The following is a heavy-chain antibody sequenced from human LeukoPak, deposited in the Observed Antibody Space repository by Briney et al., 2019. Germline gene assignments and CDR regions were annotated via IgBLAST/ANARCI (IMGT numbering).Heavy chain of an antibody. J-gene: IGHJ4*02. CDR2: IYPGGSDT. Sequence: GESLKISCKGSGYSFTSYWIGWVRQMPGKGLEWMGIIYPGGSDTRYSPSFQGQVTISADKSISTAYLQWSSLKASDTAMYYCARSGYCSSTSCYPIDYWGQGTLVTVSS. D-gene: IGHD2-2*01. CDR3: ARSGYCSSTSCYPIDY. CDR1: GYSFTSYW. V-gene: IGHV5-51*01.